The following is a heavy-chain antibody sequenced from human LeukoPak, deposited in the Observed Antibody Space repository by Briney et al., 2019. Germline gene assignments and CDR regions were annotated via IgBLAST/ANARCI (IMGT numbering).Heavy chain of an antibody. CDR3: ARISVNRNTAHFDY. CDR1: GFTFSSYG. CDR2: IWYDGSNK. Sequence: QPGRSLRLSCAASGFTFSSYGMHWVRQAPGKGLEWVAVIWYDGSNKYYADSVKGRFTISRDNSKNTLYLQMNSLRDEDTAVYYCARISVNRNTAHFDYWGQGTLVTVSS. J-gene: IGHJ4*02. V-gene: IGHV3-33*01. D-gene: IGHD4-17*01.